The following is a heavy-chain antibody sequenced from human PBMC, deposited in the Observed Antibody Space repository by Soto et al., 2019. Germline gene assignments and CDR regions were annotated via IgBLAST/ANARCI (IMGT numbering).Heavy chain of an antibody. CDR1: GYTFTSYD. J-gene: IGHJ4*02. CDR3: ARYHSSGWYVYFDY. CDR2: MNPNSGNT. V-gene: IGHV1-8*01. Sequence: QVQLVQSGAEVKKPGASVKVSCKASGYTFTSYDINWVRQATGQGLEWMGWMNPNSGNTGYAQKFQGRVTMTRNTXXSTAYMELSSLRSEDTAVYYCARYHSSGWYVYFDYWGQGTLVTVSS. D-gene: IGHD6-19*01.